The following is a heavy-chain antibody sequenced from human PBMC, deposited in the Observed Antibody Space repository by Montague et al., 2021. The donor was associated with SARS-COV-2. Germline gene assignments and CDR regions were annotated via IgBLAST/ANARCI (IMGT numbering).Heavy chain of an antibody. CDR3: ARDRFDFGAGRQGTIDF. V-gene: IGHV4-4*07. J-gene: IGHJ4*02. Sequence: SETLSLTCSVSGDSITHHNRSWIRLPPRPGRDLNGRMPVPGTTNISPFSSSRLTMSADTSKYQFSLNLPSVTDADTAIYFCARDRFDFGAGRQGTIDFWGQGTLVTVSS. CDR1: GDSITHHN. D-gene: IGHD3-10*01. CDR2: MPVPGTT.